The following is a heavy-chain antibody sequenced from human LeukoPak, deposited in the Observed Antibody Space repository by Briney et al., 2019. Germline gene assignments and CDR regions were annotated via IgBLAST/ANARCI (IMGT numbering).Heavy chain of an antibody. Sequence: GGTLRLSCAASGFTFSSYSMNCVSHAPPKGLEWVSYITSTSSTIYYADSVKRRFTISRDNAKNSLYRQMNSLRADDTAVCYCSRDSYCGSGSYWNLDYWGQGTLLTVSS. CDR2: ITSTSSTI. CDR3: SRDSYCGSGSYWNLDY. J-gene: IGHJ4*02. D-gene: IGHD3-10*01. CDR1: GFTFSSYS. V-gene: IGHV3-48*01.